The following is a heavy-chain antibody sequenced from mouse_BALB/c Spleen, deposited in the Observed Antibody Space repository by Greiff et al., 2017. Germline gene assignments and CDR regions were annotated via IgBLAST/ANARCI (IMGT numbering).Heavy chain of an antibody. CDR2: ISDGGSYT. CDR1: GFTFSDYY. CDR3: ARGSYYYGSSWAWFAY. V-gene: IGHV5-4*02. Sequence: DVKLVESGGGLVKPGGSLKLSCAASGFTFSDYYMYWVRQTPEKRLEWVATISDGGSYTYYPDSVTGRFTISRDNAKNNLYLQMSSLKSEDTAMYYCARGSYYYGSSWAWFAYWGQGTLVTVSA. D-gene: IGHD1-1*01. J-gene: IGHJ3*01.